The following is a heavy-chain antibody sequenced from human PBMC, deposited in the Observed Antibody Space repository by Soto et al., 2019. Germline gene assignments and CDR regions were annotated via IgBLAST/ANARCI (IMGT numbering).Heavy chain of an antibody. CDR1: DGSLSSSGYS. Sequence: QMQLQQSGSGLVKPSQTLSLTCAVSDGSLSSSGYSWGWIRQPPGKGLEWSGYIYHSGSTYYNPSLNSRVTISVDRSTNQFSLKLSSVTAADTAVYYCARVGYSGSYWGQGTLVAVSS. CDR3: ARVGYSGSY. CDR2: IYHSGST. V-gene: IGHV4-30-2*01. J-gene: IGHJ4*02. D-gene: IGHD5-12*01.